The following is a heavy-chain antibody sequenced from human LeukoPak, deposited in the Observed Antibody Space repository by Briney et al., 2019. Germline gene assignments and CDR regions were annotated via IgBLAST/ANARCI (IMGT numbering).Heavy chain of an antibody. Sequence: ASVKVSCKASGYTFTGYYMHWVRQAPGQGLEWMGWINPNSGGTNYAQKFQGRVTMTRDTSISTAYMELSRLRSDDTAVYYCARVRGYSGRDRVENWFDPWGQGTLVTVSS. V-gene: IGHV1-2*02. CDR1: GYTFTGYY. CDR2: INPNSGGT. J-gene: IGHJ5*02. CDR3: ARVRGYSGRDRVENWFDP. D-gene: IGHD5-12*01.